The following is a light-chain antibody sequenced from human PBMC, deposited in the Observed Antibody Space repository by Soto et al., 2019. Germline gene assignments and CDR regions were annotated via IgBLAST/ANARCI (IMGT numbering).Light chain of an antibody. V-gene: IGLV2-14*01. CDR1: RSDIGGYNY. J-gene: IGLJ3*02. CDR3: SSFTTSRTWV. CDR2: EVS. Sequence: QSAMTQPASVSGSPGQSITISCTGTRSDIGGYNYVSWYQQHPGKAPKLMIYEVSNRPSGVSNRFSGSKSGNTSSLTISGLQGEDEADYYCSSFTTSRTWVFGGGTKVTV.